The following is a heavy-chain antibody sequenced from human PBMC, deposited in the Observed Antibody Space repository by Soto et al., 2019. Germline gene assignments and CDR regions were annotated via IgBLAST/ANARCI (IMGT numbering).Heavy chain of an antibody. CDR2: IYYSGST. D-gene: IGHD3-10*01. CDR1: GGSISSYY. CDR3: ARQSVGPYGSGSYFDY. V-gene: IGHV4-59*08. J-gene: IGHJ4*02. Sequence: QVQLQESGPGLVKPSETLSLTCTVSGGSISSYYWSWIRQPPGKGLEWIGYIYYSGSTNYNPSLTSRVTISVDTSKNQFSRKLSSVTAADTAVYSCARQSVGPYGSGSYFDYWGQGTLVTVSS.